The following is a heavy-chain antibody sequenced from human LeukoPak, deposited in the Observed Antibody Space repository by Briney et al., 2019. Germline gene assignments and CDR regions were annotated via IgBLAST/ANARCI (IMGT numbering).Heavy chain of an antibody. V-gene: IGHV1-2*02. CDR1: GYTFTGCY. J-gene: IGHJ3*02. CDR2: INPSSGGT. D-gene: IGHD3-3*01. Sequence: GASVKVSCKASGYTFTGCYMHWVRQAPGQGLEWMGWINPSSGGTNYAQKFQGRVTMTRDTSISTAYMELSRLRSDDTAVYYCARLTYYDFWSGYNYAFDIWGQGTMVTVSS. CDR3: ARLTYYDFWSGYNYAFDI.